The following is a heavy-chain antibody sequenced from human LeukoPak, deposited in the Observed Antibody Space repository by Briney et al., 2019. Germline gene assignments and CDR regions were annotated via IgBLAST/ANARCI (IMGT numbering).Heavy chain of an antibody. V-gene: IGHV4-61*08. Sequence: SETLSLTCTVSGGSISSGGYYWSWIRQHPGKGLEWIGYIYYSGSTNYNPSLKSRVTISVDTSKNQFSLKLSSVTAADTAVYYCARGREITMVRGVIMNTHNWFDPWGQGTLVTVSS. CDR1: GGSISSGGYY. CDR3: ARGREITMVRGVIMNTHNWFDP. J-gene: IGHJ5*02. D-gene: IGHD3-10*01. CDR2: IYYSGST.